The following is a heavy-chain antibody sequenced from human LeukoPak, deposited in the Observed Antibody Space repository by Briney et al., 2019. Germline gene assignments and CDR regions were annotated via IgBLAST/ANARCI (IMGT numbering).Heavy chain of an antibody. J-gene: IGHJ4*02. CDR2: INPNSGGT. V-gene: IGHV1-2*06. Sequence: GSSVKVSCKASGYTFTGYFMHWVRQAPGQELEGMGRINPNSGGTNYAQKLQGRVTMTRDTSTRTAYMELSRLRSHDTAVYYCARTNTYYYDSSGYLPFDDGGEGTLVTVSS. D-gene: IGHD3-22*01. CDR3: ARTNTYYYDSSGYLPFDD. CDR1: GYTFTGYF.